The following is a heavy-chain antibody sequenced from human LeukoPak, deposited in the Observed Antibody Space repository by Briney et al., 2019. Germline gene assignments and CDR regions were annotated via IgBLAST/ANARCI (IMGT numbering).Heavy chain of an antibody. Sequence: GGSLRLSCAASGFTFNSYAMSWVRQFPGKGLEWVSGISAGGVTTYYADSVNGRFTISRDNAKNTLYLQMNSLRAEDTAVYYCARGYYGPDYWGQGTLVTVSS. J-gene: IGHJ4*02. CDR1: GFTFNSYA. CDR3: ARGYYGPDY. CDR2: ISAGGVTT. D-gene: IGHD3-16*01. V-gene: IGHV3-23*01.